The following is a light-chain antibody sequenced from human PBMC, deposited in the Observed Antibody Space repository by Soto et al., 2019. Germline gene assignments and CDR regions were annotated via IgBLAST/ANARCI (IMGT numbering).Light chain of an antibody. CDR2: EAS. CDR3: QQRSNWPPSIS. J-gene: IGKJ5*01. V-gene: IGKV3-11*01. Sequence: EILFTQSPATLSLSPGERATLSFRASPSFSSYLAWYQQNPGQAPRLLSYEASIRTTGIPAMFSGSGSGTYFIFTISSLEPEDFAVYYCQQRSNWPPSISFGQGTRLEIK. CDR1: PSFSSY.